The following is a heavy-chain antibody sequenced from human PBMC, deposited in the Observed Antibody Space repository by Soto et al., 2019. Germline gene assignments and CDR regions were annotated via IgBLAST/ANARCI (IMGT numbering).Heavy chain of an antibody. CDR3: ARGIAAAGTGLYYYGMDV. Sequence: SETLSLTCAVYGGSFSGYYWSWIRQPPGKGLEWIGEINHSGSTNYNPSLKSRVTISVDTSKNQFSLKLSSETAADTAVYYCARGIAAAGTGLYYYGMDVWGQGTTVTVSS. V-gene: IGHV4-34*01. CDR1: GGSFSGYY. D-gene: IGHD6-13*01. CDR2: INHSGST. J-gene: IGHJ6*02.